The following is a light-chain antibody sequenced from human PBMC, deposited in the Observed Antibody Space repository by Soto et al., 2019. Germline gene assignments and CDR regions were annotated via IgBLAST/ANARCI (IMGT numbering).Light chain of an antibody. CDR1: QNINNY. J-gene: IGKJ5*01. V-gene: IGKV1-12*01. CDR3: QPANSFPIT. Sequence: DIQMTQPPSSLSASVGDRVTITCQASQNINNYLNWYQQKPGKAANLLIYAASSLQSGVTSRFSGSESGTDFTLTISSLQPEDCAIYFCQPANSFPITVGPGTRLDIK. CDR2: AAS.